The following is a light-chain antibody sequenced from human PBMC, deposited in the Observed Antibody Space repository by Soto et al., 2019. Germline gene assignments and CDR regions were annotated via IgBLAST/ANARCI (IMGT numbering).Light chain of an antibody. CDR1: SSDVGGYNY. CDR3: CSFTSTNTVL. J-gene: IGLJ2*01. Sequence: QSALTQPASVSGSPGQSITISCTGTSSDVGGYNYVSWYQQHPGKAPKLMIYNVSNRPSGVSNRFSGSKSGNTASLTISGLQAEDEGHYYCCSFTSTNTVLFGGVTKLTVL. V-gene: IGLV2-14*01. CDR2: NVS.